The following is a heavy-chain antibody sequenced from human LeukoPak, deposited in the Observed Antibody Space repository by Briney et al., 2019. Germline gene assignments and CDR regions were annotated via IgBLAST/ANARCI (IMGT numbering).Heavy chain of an antibody. Sequence: GGSLRLSCAASGFTFSSYSMNWVRQAPGKGLEGVSSISSSTSYIYYADSVKGRFTISRDNAKNSLYLQMNSMRAEDTAVYYCARVYSAFFGVVRNWFDPWGQGTLVTVSS. V-gene: IGHV3-21*01. J-gene: IGHJ5*02. D-gene: IGHD3-3*01. CDR1: GFTFSSYS. CDR2: ISSSTSYI. CDR3: ARVYSAFFGVVRNWFDP.